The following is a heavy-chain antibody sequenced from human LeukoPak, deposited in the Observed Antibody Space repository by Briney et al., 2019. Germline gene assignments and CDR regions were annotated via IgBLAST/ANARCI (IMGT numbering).Heavy chain of an antibody. CDR3: ARPGIGSSSWNYYYYMDV. CDR1: GGTFSSYA. J-gene: IGHJ6*03. D-gene: IGHD6-13*01. CDR2: IIPIFGTA. Sequence: SVKVSCKASGGTFSSYAISWVRQAPGQGLEWMGGIIPIFGTANYAQKFQGRVTITADKSTSTAYMELSSLRSEDTAVYYCARPGIGSSSWNYYYYMDVWGKGTTVTVSS. V-gene: IGHV1-69*06.